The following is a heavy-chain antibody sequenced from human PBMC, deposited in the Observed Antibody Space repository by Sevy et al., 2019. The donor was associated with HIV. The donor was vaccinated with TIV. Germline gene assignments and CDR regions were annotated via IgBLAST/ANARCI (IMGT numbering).Heavy chain of an antibody. CDR2: ISYDGSNK. Sequence: GGSLRLSCAASGFTFSSYGMHWVRQAPGKGLEWVAVISYDGSNKYYADSVKGRFTISRDNSKNTLYLQMNSLRAEDTAVYYFANAGGSSWYDCGYWGQGTLVTVSS. V-gene: IGHV3-30*18. D-gene: IGHD6-13*01. CDR3: ANAGGSSWYDCGY. J-gene: IGHJ4*02. CDR1: GFTFSSYG.